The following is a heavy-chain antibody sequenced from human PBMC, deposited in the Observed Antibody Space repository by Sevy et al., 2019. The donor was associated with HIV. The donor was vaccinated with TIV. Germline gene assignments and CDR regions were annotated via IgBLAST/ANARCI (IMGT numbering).Heavy chain of an antibody. CDR1: GFSFDSYG. J-gene: IGHJ6*03. Sequence: GGSLRLSCAVSGFSFDSYGMTWVRQAPGKGLEWVSGISGSGTRTYYADSVKGRFSISRDNSKNRLYLQMNSLRSEDTDIYSFAKGGGGHYDPDEIGYYFYYYNMDVWGKGTTVTVSS. CDR3: AKGGGGHYDPDEIGYYFYYYNMDV. D-gene: IGHD3-22*01. CDR2: ISGSGTRT. V-gene: IGHV3-23*01.